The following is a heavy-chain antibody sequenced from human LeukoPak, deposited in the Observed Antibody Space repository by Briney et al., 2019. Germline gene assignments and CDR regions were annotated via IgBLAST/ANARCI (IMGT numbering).Heavy chain of an antibody. CDR2: ISYDGNNK. D-gene: IGHD1-20*01. CDR1: GFSFSSYA. V-gene: IGHV3-30-3*01. J-gene: IGHJ3*02. CDR3: VRDGYNYTSRDNDGFDI. Sequence: GGSLRLSCAASGFSFSSYAMHWVRQAPGKGLEWVAVISYDGNNKYYSDSVKGRFTISRDNSRNTLFLQMNSLRAEDTAVYYCVRDGYNYTSRDNDGFDIWGQGTLVTVSS.